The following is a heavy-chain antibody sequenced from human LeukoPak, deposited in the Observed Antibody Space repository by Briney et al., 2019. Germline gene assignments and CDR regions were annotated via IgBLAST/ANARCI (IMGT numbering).Heavy chain of an antibody. CDR2: IYYSGST. V-gene: IGHV4-59*08. J-gene: IGHJ5*02. Sequence: PSETLSLTCTVSGGSISSYYWSWIRQPPGKGLEWIGYIYYSGSTNYNPSLKSRVTISVDTSKNQFSLKLSSVTAADTAVYYCARHVAVAGHNWFDPWGQGTLVTVSS. D-gene: IGHD6-19*01. CDR3: ARHVAVAGHNWFDP. CDR1: GGSISSYY.